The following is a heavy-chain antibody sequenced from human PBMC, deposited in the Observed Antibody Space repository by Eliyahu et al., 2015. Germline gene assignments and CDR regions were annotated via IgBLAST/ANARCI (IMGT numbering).Heavy chain of an antibody. J-gene: IGHJ4*02. V-gene: IGHV4-59*01. Sequence: QVQLQESGPGLVKPSETLSLTCTVSXGSISSYYWSWXRQPPGKGLEWIGYIYYSGSTNYNPSLKSRVTISVDTSKNQFSLKLSSVTAADTAVYYCASSLYYGDTFDYWGQGTLVTVSS. D-gene: IGHD4-17*01. CDR2: IYYSGST. CDR3: ASSLYYGDTFDY. CDR1: XGSISSYY.